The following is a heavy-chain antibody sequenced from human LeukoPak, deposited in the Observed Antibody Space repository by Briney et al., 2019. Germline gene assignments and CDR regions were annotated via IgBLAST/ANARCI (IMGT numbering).Heavy chain of an antibody. CDR2: ISPIYGTA. CDR1: GGTFSSYA. CDR3: ARKYEPCYYDSSGPFDY. V-gene: IGHV1-69*05. J-gene: IGHJ4*02. D-gene: IGHD3-22*01. Sequence: SVKLSCKAAGGTFSSYAISRVRQAPGQGLEWMGGISPIYGTANYAQKFQGRVTITTDESTSTAYMELSSLRSEDTAVYYCARKYEPCYYDSSGPFDYWGQGTLVTVSS.